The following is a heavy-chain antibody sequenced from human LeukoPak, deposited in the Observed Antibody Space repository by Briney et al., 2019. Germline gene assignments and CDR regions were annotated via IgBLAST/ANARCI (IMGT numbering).Heavy chain of an antibody. CDR2: ISYDGSNK. D-gene: IGHD3-3*01. V-gene: IGHV3-30-3*01. CDR1: GFTFSSYA. Sequence: PGRSLRLSCAASGFTFSSYAMHWVRQAPGKGLEWVAVISYDGSNKYYADSVKGRFTISRDNSKNTLYLQMNSLRAEDTAEYYCARGFLEWLLSYGMDVWGQGTTVTVSS. J-gene: IGHJ6*02. CDR3: ARGFLEWLLSYGMDV.